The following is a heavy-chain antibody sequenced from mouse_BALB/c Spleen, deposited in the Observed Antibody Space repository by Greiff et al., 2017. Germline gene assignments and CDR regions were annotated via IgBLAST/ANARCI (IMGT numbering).Heavy chain of an antibody. D-gene: IGHD2-12*01. CDR1: GFSLTSYG. V-gene: IGHV2-9*02. CDR2: IWAGGST. J-gene: IGHJ3*01. Sequence: QVQLKESGPGLVAPSQSLSITCTVSGFSLTSYGVHWVRQPPGKGLEWLGVIWAGGSTNYNSAFMSRLSISKDNSKSQVFLKMNSLQTDDTAMYYCARPLSTIVAAMAYWGQGTLVTVSA. CDR3: ARPLSTIVAAMAY.